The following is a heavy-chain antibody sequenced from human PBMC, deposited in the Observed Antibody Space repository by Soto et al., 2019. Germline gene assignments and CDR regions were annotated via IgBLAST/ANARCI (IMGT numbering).Heavy chain of an antibody. CDR2: IYYSGST. V-gene: IGHV4-59*01. CDR3: ARYDIVVPSEDNWFDP. Sequence: PSETLSLTCTVSGGSISSYYWSWIRQPPGKGLEWIGYIYYSGSTNYNPSLKSRVTISVDTSKNQFSLKLSSVTAADTAVYYCARYDIVVPSEDNWFDPWGQGTLVTVSS. CDR1: GGSISSYY. J-gene: IGHJ5*02. D-gene: IGHD2-2*01.